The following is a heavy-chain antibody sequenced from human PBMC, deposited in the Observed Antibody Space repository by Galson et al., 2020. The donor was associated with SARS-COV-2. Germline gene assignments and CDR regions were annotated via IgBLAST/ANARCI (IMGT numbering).Heavy chain of an antibody. Sequence: QAGGSLRLPCAASEFTFSSHAIHWVRQAPGKGLERVAIISYEGRTKYNEDSVKGRFTISRDNSKNTLYLQMNSLRPEVTAVYYCARETIEATSSYFDYWGQGTLVTVSS. J-gene: IGHJ4*02. CDR2: ISYEGRTK. CDR3: ARETIEATSSYFDY. CDR1: EFTFSSHA. V-gene: IGHV3-30*14. D-gene: IGHD5-12*01.